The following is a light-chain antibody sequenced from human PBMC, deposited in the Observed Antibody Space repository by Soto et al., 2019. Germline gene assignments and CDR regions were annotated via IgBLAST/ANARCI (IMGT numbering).Light chain of an antibody. CDR2: DVS. CDR3: QQLNIYPIT. V-gene: IGKV1-13*02. CDR1: QDIRGA. J-gene: IGKJ5*01. Sequence: AIQVTQSPSSLSASVGDRVTITCRASQDIRGALAWYQQKPGKAPKLLIYDVSTVQSGVPSRFSGRGSETEFTLTITSLHPEDFAPYYCQQLNIYPITFGQGT.